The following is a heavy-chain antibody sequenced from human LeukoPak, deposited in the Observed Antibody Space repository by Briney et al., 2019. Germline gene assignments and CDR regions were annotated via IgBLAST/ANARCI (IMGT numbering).Heavy chain of an antibody. CDR2: ISGSGGST. V-gene: IGHV3-23*01. CDR3: ARAAGHYYGSGNYYRDYYYMDV. CDR1: GFTFSSYA. J-gene: IGHJ6*03. Sequence: PGGSLRLSCAASGFTFSSYAMSWVRQAPEKGLEWVSAISGSGGSTYYADSVKGRFTISRDNAKKSLYLQMNSLRDGDTAVYYCARAAGHYYGSGNYYRDYYYMDVWGKGTTVTVSS. D-gene: IGHD3-10*01.